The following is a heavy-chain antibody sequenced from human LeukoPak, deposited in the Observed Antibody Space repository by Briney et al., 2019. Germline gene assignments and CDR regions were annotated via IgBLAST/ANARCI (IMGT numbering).Heavy chain of an antibody. CDR3: ARAYSSSWYYFDY. Sequence: PSETLSLTCAVYGGSLSGYYWSWIRQPPGKGLEWIGEINHSGSTNYNPSLKSRVTISVDTSKNQFSLKLSSVTAADTAVYYCARAYSSSWYYFDYWGQGTLVTVSS. CDR2: INHSGST. J-gene: IGHJ4*02. V-gene: IGHV4-34*01. CDR1: GGSLSGYY. D-gene: IGHD6-13*01.